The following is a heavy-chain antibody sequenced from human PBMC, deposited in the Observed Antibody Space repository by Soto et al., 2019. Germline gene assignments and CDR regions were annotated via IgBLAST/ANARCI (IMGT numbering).Heavy chain of an antibody. D-gene: IGHD6-13*01. Sequence: QVQLQESGPGLVKPSQTLSLTCTVSGGSISSGGYYWSWIRQHPGKGLEWIGYIYYSGSTYYNPSLKSLVTISVDTSKNQFSLKLSSVTAADTAVYYCARDKPGSSSWYHFDAFDIWGQGTMVTVSS. CDR3: ARDKPGSSSWYHFDAFDI. CDR1: GGSISSGGYY. V-gene: IGHV4-31*01. CDR2: IYYSGST. J-gene: IGHJ3*02.